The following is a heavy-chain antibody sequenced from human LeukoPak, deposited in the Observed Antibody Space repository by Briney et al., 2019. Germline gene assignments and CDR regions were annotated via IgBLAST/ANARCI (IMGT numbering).Heavy chain of an antibody. CDR1: GGSFSGYY. V-gene: IGHV4-34*01. J-gene: IGHJ5*02. D-gene: IGHD6-19*01. CDR2: INHSGST. CDR3: ASRRYSSGWYRSNWFDP. Sequence: SETLSLTCAVYGGSFSGYYWSWIRQPPGKGLEWIGEINHSGSTNYNPSLKSRVTISVDTSKNQFSLKLSSVTAADTAVYYCASRRYSSGWYRSNWFDPWGQGTLVTVSS.